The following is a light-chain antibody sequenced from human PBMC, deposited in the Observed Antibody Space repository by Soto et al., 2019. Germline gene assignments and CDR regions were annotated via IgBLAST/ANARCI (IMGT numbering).Light chain of an antibody. CDR3: QHYVTWPLT. J-gene: IGKJ4*01. Sequence: EVVVTQSPATLSVSPGERATLSCRASQGIGDTLAWYQQKPGQTPRLVIYDTSIRATGVPDRFSGSRSGAEFTLTISSLQSEDFAVYYCQHYVTWPLTCGGGTKVDIK. V-gene: IGKV3-15*01. CDR1: QGIGDT. CDR2: DTS.